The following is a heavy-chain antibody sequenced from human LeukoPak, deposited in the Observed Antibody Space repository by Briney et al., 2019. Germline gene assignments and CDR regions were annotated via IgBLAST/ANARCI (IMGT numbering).Heavy chain of an antibody. J-gene: IGHJ3*02. CDR1: GFTFSSYA. CDR3: AKEKSAMIVPLDAFDI. V-gene: IGHV3-23*01. D-gene: IGHD3-22*01. CDR2: ISGSGGST. Sequence: GGSLRLSCAASGFTFSSYAMSWVRQAPGKGLEWVSAISGSGGSTYYADSVKGRFTISRDNSKNTLYLHMNSLRAEDTAVYYCAKEKSAMIVPLDAFDIWGQGTMVTVS.